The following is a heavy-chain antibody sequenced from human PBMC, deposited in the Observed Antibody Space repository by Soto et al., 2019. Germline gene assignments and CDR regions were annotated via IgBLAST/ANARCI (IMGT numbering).Heavy chain of an antibody. Sequence: QVQLVESGGGVVQPGGSLRLSYAASGFTFDTHGMHWVRQAPGKGLEWVSLISYDGSNGYYADSVKGRFTISRDNSKNTLYLQMNSLTPEDTAIYYCAKVHFSILSAFDMWGQGTMVTVSS. CDR1: GFTFDTHG. J-gene: IGHJ3*02. V-gene: IGHV3-30*18. CDR2: ISYDGSNG. CDR3: AKVHFSILSAFDM. D-gene: IGHD2-15*01.